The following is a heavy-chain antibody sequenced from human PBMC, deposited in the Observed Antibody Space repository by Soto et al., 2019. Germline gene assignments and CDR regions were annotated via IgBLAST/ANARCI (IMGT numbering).Heavy chain of an antibody. J-gene: IGHJ4*02. CDR1: GGSISSGDYY. D-gene: IGHD5-12*01. V-gene: IGHV4-30-4*01. CDR3: ARGRGDDPLDY. CDR2: IYYSGST. Sequence: PSETLSLTCRVSGGSISSGDYYCSWIPQAPGKGLEGIGYIYYSGSTYYNPSLKSRVTISVDTSKNQFSLKLSSVTAADTAVYYCARGRGDDPLDYWGQGTLVNVSS.